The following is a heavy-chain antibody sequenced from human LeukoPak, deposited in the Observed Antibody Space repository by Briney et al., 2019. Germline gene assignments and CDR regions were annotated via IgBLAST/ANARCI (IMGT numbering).Heavy chain of an antibody. CDR2: IDPNSGGT. D-gene: IGHD1-26*01. CDR1: GYTFTNYY. CDR3: ARGRRILVGDTNAGDFFDY. J-gene: IGHJ4*02. Sequence: ASVKVSCKASGYTFTNYYMHWERQAPGQGLEWMGWIDPNSGGTYYAQKFQGRVTMTRDTSISTAYMELSWLKSDDTAVYYCARGRRILVGDTNAGDFFDYWGQGTLVTVSS. V-gene: IGHV1-2*02.